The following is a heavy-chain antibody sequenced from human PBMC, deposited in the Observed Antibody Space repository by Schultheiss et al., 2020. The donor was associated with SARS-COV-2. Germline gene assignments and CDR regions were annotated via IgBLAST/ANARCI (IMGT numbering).Heavy chain of an antibody. V-gene: IGHV3-7*01. D-gene: IGHD3-10*01. CDR1: GFTFSSYW. CDR2: IKQDGSEK. CDR3: ASGESDDAFDI. J-gene: IGHJ3*02. Sequence: GESLKISCAASGFTFSSYWMSWVRQAPGKGLEWVANIKQDGSEKYYVDSVKGRFTISRDNAKNSLYLQMNSLRAEDTAVYYCASGESDDAFDIWGQGTMVTVSS.